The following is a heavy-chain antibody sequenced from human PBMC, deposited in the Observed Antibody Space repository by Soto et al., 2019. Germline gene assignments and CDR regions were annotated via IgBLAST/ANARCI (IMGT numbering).Heavy chain of an antibody. CDR2: IIPIFGTA. Sequence: SVKVSCKXSGGTFSSYAISWVRQAPGQGLEWMGGIIPIFGTANYAQKFQGRVTITADESTSTAYMELSSLRSEDTAVYYCARIVGAPGYYYYYGMDVWGQGTTVTVSS. V-gene: IGHV1-69*01. CDR3: ARIVGAPGYYYYYGMDV. CDR1: GGTFSSYA. D-gene: IGHD1-26*01. J-gene: IGHJ6*02.